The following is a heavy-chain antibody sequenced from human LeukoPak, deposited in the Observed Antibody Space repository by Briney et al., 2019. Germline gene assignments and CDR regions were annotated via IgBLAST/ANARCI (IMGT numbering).Heavy chain of an antibody. CDR3: ARDSLWFGEQPIDY. J-gene: IGHJ4*02. Sequence: GSLRLSCAASGFTFSSYWMSWVRQAPGKGLEWVANIKQDGSEKYYVDSVKGRFTISRDNAKNSLYLQMNSLRAEDTAVYYCARDSLWFGEQPIDYWGQGTLVTVSS. D-gene: IGHD3-10*01. CDR1: GFTFSSYW. CDR2: IKQDGSEK. V-gene: IGHV3-7*01.